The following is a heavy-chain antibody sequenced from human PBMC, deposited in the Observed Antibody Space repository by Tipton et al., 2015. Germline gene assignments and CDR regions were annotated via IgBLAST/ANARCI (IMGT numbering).Heavy chain of an antibody. CDR1: GGPVSSGSYY. V-gene: IGHV4-61*01. J-gene: IGHJ4*02. CDR2: ISYTETS. D-gene: IGHD6-6*01. Sequence: TLSLTCTVSGGPVSSGSYYWSWIRQPPGKGLEWIGYISYTETSHYNPSLKSRVTISVDTSKNQFSLKLSSVTAADTAVYYCARHRPYSSSGADYFDYWGQGTLVTVSS. CDR3: ARHRPYSSSGADYFDY.